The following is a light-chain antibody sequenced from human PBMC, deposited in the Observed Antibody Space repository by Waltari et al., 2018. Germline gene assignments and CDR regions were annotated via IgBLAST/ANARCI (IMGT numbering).Light chain of an antibody. V-gene: IGKV1-39*01. CDR1: QSISSY. CDR2: AAS. Sequence: DIQMTQSPSSLSASVGDRVTITCRASQSISSYLNLYQQKPGKAPKLLIYAASSLQSGGPSRFSGSGSGTDFTLTINSLQPEDFATYYCQQSYSTPLTFGGGTKVEIK. J-gene: IGKJ4*01. CDR3: QQSYSTPLT.